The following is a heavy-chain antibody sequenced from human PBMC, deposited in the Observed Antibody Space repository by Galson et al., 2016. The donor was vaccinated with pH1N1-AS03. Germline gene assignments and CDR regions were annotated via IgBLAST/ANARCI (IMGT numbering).Heavy chain of an antibody. CDR1: GYTFSNFG. CDR2: ISPQNGNT. J-gene: IGHJ5*02. V-gene: IGHV1-18*04. D-gene: IGHD2-15*01. CDR3: ARAAPFDP. Sequence: SVKVSCKASGYTFSNFGMSWVRQAPGQGLEWMGWISPQNGNTQYAQRLGGRVTMTTDTSTSTAYMELWSLTYDDTAVYYCARAAPFDPWGQGTLVTVSS.